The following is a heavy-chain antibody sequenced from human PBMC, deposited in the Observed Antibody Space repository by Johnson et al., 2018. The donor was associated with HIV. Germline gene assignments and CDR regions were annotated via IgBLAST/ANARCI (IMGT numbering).Heavy chain of an antibody. D-gene: IGHD3-16*01. CDR3: VRDDRPDGFDI. Sequence: VQLVESGGGLVQPGGSLRLSCAASGYTISGYYMSWVRQAPGKVPEWVSVVSRGGTSYYADSVKGRFTVSRDNSKKTLYLQMSSLRAEDTALYYCVRDDRPDGFDIWGQGTMVTVSS. J-gene: IGHJ3*02. CDR1: GYTISGYY. V-gene: IGHV3-66*02. CDR2: VSRGGTS.